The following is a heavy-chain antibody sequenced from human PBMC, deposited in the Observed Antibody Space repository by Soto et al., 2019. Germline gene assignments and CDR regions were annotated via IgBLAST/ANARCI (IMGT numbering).Heavy chain of an antibody. CDR1: GLTFSNYW. CDR2: IKQDGSEK. Sequence: GGSLRLSCAVSGLTFSNYWMSWVRQAPGKGLEWVANIKQDGSEKYYGDSVKGRFTISRDNAKKSVYLQMNSLRAEDTVVYYCATSFLAYWGQGTLVTVSS. CDR3: ATSFLAY. V-gene: IGHV3-7*03. D-gene: IGHD3-16*02. J-gene: IGHJ4*02.